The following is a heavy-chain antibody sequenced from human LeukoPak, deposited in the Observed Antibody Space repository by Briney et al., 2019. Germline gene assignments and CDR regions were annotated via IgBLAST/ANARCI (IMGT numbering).Heavy chain of an antibody. D-gene: IGHD2-15*01. CDR1: GFTFSNAW. V-gene: IGHV3-15*01. CDR3: TTDVVVVAATLLTNY. Sequence: GGSLTLSCAASGFTFSNAWMSWVRQAPGKGLEWVGRIKSKTDGGTTDYAAPVKGRFSISRDDSKNTLYLQMNSLKTEDTAVYYCTTDVVVVAATLLTNYWGQGTLVTVSS. J-gene: IGHJ4*02. CDR2: IKSKTDGGTT.